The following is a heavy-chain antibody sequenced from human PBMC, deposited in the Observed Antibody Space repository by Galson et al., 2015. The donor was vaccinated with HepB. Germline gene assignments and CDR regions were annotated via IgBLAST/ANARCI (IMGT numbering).Heavy chain of an antibody. J-gene: IGHJ3*02. Sequence: PALVKPTQTLTLTCTFSGFSLTTGAMRVSWIRQPPGKALEWLARIDGDGDKFYSTSLRTRLTISKDTSENQVVLTMTNVDPMDTATYYCARIREGAFDIWGQGTLVTVSS. V-gene: IGHV2-70*04. CDR1: GFSLTTGAMR. CDR3: ARIREGAFDI. CDR2: IDGDGDK.